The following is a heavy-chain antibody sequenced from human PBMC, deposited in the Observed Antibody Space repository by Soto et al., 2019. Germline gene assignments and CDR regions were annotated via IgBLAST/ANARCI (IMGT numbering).Heavy chain of an antibody. D-gene: IGHD2-15*01. J-gene: IGHJ4*02. V-gene: IGHV1-2*04. Sequence: ASVKVSCKASGYTFTGYYMHWVRQAPGQGLEWMGWINPNSGGTNYAQKFQGWVTMTRDTSISTAYMELSRLRSDDTAVYYCARAKLEDIVVVVAATGGAFVYWGQGTLVTVSS. CDR3: ARAKLEDIVVVVAATGGAFVY. CDR2: INPNSGGT. CDR1: GYTFTGYY.